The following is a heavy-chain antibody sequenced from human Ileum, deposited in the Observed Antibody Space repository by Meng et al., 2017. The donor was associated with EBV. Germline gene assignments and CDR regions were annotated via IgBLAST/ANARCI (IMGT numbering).Heavy chain of an antibody. V-gene: IGHV6-1*01. Sequence: QGQLPQSGPRLVKPSQTLSPTWAISGDSVSSNSAAWNWIRQSPSRGLEWLGRTYYRSKWYNDYAVSVKSRITINPDTSKNQFSLQLNSVTPEDTAVYYCARDSSSSAYSPFDYWGQGTLVTVSS. CDR2: TYYRSKWYN. CDR1: GDSVSSNSAA. CDR3: ARDSSSSAYSPFDY. D-gene: IGHD3-22*01. J-gene: IGHJ4*02.